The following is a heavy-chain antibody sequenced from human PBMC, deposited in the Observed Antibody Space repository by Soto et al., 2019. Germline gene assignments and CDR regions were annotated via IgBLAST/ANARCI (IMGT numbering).Heavy chain of an antibody. CDR2: IYSGGST. J-gene: IGHJ3*02. V-gene: IGHV3-53*01. D-gene: IGHD3-22*01. CDR1: WFTVISNY. Sequence: GGSLRLSCASSWFTVISNYMSWVRQAPGKGLEWVSVIYSGGSTYYADSVKGRFTISRDNSKNTLYLQMNSLRAEDTAVYYCARGWADYYDSSGFDAFDIWGQGTMVTVSS. CDR3: ARGWADYYDSSGFDAFDI.